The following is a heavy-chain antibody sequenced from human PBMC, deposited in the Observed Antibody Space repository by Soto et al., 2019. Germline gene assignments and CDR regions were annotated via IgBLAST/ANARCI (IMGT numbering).Heavy chain of an antibody. D-gene: IGHD3-16*01. J-gene: IGHJ4*02. V-gene: IGHV4-39*01. CDR1: GASISSRYSY. CDR2: FHYSGST. CDR3: ARGFGRSHLEY. Sequence: XATLWLTFTVSGASISSRYSYGGWIRQPPGKGLEWIGSFHYSGSTYYNPSLKSRVTISVDTSKNQLSLRVTSVTDADTAVYYCARGFGRSHLEYWGQGTLVTVPS.